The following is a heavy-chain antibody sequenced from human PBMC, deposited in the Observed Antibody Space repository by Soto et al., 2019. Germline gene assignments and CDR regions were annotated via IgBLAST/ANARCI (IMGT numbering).Heavy chain of an antibody. CDR1: GGSISSCAYY. J-gene: IGHJ5*02. Sequence: SETLSLTCTIYGGSISSCAYYWTWISQSPGMGLEWIGSIYNSGSTYYNPSLKIRVIISVVTSKNQFSLKLSSVTAADSAVYYCARHVYYYDNSGRTYSWFDPWGQG. CDR2: IYNSGST. CDR3: ARHVYYYDNSGRTYSWFDP. V-gene: IGHV4-39*01. D-gene: IGHD3-22*01.